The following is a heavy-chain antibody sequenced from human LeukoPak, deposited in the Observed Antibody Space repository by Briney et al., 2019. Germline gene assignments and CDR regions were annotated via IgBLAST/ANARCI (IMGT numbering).Heavy chain of an antibody. CDR2: IYYSGST. J-gene: IGHJ4*02. Sequence: SETLSLTCTAYGCSISSSSYYWGWIRQPPGKGLEWIVSIYYSGSTYYNPSLKSRVTISVETSKNQFALKLRSVTAADTAVYYCASGYDSSACQSFIDDWGQATLVTVSS. D-gene: IGHD3-22*01. V-gene: IGHV4-39*01. CDR1: GCSISSSSYY. CDR3: ASGYDSSACQSFIDD.